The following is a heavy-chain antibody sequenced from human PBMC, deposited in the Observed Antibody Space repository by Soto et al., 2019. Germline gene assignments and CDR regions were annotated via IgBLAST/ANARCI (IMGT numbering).Heavy chain of an antibody. J-gene: IGHJ6*02. Sequence: QVQLVQSGAEVKKPGSSLKVSCKASGGTFSSYAISWVRQAPGQGLEWMGGNIPIFCTANYAQKFQGRVTITADESTSAAYMELSSLRSEDTAVYYCATRPNYDILAGYPLGGYYYGMDVWGQGTTVTVSS. D-gene: IGHD3-9*01. CDR1: GGTFSSYA. CDR3: ATRPNYDILAGYPLGGYYYGMDV. V-gene: IGHV1-69*01. CDR2: NIPIFCTA.